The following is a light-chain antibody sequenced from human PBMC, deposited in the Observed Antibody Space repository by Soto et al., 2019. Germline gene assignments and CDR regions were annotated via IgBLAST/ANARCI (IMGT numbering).Light chain of an antibody. CDR2: HAS. J-gene: IGKJ1*01. V-gene: IGKV3-15*01. CDR3: QQYNNWPRT. Sequence: EIVMTQSPATVSVSPGERATLSCRASQSVSDKLVWYQQKPGQAPRLLIYHASARATGIPARFSGSGSGTEFTLTISGLQSEDFAIYYCQQYNNWPRTFGQGTKVDIK. CDR1: QSVSDK.